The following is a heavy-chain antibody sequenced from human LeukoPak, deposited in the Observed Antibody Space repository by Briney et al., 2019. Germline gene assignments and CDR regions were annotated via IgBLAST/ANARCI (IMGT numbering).Heavy chain of an antibody. J-gene: IGHJ4*02. CDR3: AISSGWAGGYFDY. CDR2: IIPIFGTA. V-gene: IGHV1-69*01. CDR1: GGTFSSYA. D-gene: IGHD6-19*01. Sequence: SVKVSCKASGGTFSSYAISWVRQAPGQGLEWMGGIIPIFGTANYAQKFQGRATITADESTSTAYMELSSLRSKDTAVYYCAISSGWAGGYFDYWGQGTLVTVSS.